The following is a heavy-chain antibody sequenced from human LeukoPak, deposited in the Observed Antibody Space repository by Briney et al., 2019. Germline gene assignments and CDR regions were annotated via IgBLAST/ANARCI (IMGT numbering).Heavy chain of an antibody. J-gene: IGHJ4*02. V-gene: IGHV3-72*01. CDR1: GLTSSDHY. CDR3: ARARRGSYPSSDY. D-gene: IGHD1-26*01. CDR2: TRNKANSYTT. Sequence: PGGSLRLSCAASGLTSSDHYIDWVRQAPGKGLEWVGRTRNKANSYTTEYAASVKGGFTISRDDLKNSLFLQMNSLMTEDTAVYYCARARRGSYPSSDYGGQGTLVTVSS.